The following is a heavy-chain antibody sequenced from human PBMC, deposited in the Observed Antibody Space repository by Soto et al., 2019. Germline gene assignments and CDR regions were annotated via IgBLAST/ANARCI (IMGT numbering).Heavy chain of an antibody. CDR1: GGPFSDYS. J-gene: IGHJ6*02. CDR2: INHSGST. D-gene: IGHD3-22*01. CDR3: AGSGYYHNSGMDV. V-gene: IGHV4-34*01. Sequence: PSETLSLTCAVYGGPFSDYSWTWIRQPPGKGLEWIGEINHSGSTYYNPSLKSRVTISVDTSKNQFSLKLTSVTAADTAVYYCAGSGYYHNSGMDVWGQGTMVTVSS.